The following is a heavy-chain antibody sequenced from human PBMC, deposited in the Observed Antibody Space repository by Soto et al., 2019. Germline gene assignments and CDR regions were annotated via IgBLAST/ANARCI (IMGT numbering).Heavy chain of an antibody. D-gene: IGHD6-19*01. J-gene: IGHJ6*02. Sequence: SETLSLTCTVSGGSISSYCWSWLRLPPGKGLEWIGYIYYSGSTSYNPSLKSRVTISVDTSKNQFSLKVSSVTAADTAVYYCARAPNSSGYDYGMDVWGQGTTVTVSS. CDR3: ARAPNSSGYDYGMDV. V-gene: IGHV4-59*01. CDR2: IYYSGST. CDR1: GGSISSYC.